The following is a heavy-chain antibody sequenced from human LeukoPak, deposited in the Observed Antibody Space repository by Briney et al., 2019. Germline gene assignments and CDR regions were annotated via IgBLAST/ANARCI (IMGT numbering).Heavy chain of an antibody. V-gene: IGHV4-61*02. J-gene: IGHJ4*02. CDR1: GGSISSGSYY. CDR3: AKGYFDY. Sequence: SETLSLTCTVSGGSISSGSYYWSWIRQPAGKGLEWIGRIYTSGSTNYNPSLKSRVTISVDTSKNPFYLTLSSVTAADTAVYYCAKGYFDYWGQGTLVTVSS. CDR2: IYTSGST.